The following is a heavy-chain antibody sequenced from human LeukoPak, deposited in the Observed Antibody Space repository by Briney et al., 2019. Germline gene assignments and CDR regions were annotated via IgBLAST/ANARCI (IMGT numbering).Heavy chain of an antibody. J-gene: IGHJ4*02. D-gene: IGHD3-10*01. CDR1: GFTFSSYA. V-gene: IGHV3-30-3*01. Sequence: GRSLRLSCAASGFTFSSYAMHWVRQAPGKGLEWVAVISYDGSNKYYADSVKGRFTISRDNSKNTLYLQMNSLRADDTAVYYCARSSGFNDYWGQGTLVTVSS. CDR3: ARSSGFNDY. CDR2: ISYDGSNK.